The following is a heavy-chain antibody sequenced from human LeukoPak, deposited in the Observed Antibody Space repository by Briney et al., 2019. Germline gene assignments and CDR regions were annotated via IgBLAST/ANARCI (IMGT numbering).Heavy chain of an antibody. J-gene: IGHJ4*02. D-gene: IGHD1-26*01. CDR3: ARDGGSYSAPFDD. V-gene: IGHV1-69*05. CDR1: GGTFSSYA. CDR2: IIPIFGTA. Sequence: SVKVSCKASGGTFSSYAISWVRQAPGQGLEWMGGIIPIFGTANYAQKFQGRVTITTDESTSTAYMELSSLRSEDTAVYYCARDGGSYSAPFDDWGQGTLVTVSS.